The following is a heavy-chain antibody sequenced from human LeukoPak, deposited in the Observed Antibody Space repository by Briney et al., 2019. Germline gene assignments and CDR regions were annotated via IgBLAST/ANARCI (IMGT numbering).Heavy chain of an antibody. CDR2: ISGSGGST. J-gene: IGHJ3*02. V-gene: IGHV3-23*01. CDR3: AKVQWLEPFDAFDI. Sequence: PGGSLRLSCAVSGFTFSRYWMSWVRQAPGKGLEWVSAISGSGGSTYYADSVKGRFTISRDNSKNTLYLQMNSLRAEDTAVYYCAKVQWLEPFDAFDIWGQGTMVTVSS. D-gene: IGHD6-19*01. CDR1: GFTFSRYW.